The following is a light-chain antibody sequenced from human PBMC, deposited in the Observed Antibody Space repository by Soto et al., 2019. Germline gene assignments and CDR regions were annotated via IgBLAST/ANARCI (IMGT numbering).Light chain of an antibody. CDR3: QQYYSTPQT. Sequence: DIVMTQSPDSLAVSLGERATINCKSSQSVFHSSYSKNYLAWYQQKPGQAPNLLIYWASTRESGVPDRFSGSGAGLDFTLTITSLQAEDVAVYYCQQYYSTPQTFGQGTKVEIK. J-gene: IGKJ1*01. CDR2: WAS. CDR1: QSVFHSSYSKNY. V-gene: IGKV4-1*01.